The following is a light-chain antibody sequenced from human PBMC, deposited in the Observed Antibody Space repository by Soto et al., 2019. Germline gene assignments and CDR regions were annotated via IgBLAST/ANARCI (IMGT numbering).Light chain of an antibody. CDR3: SSYTTSNTRQIV. J-gene: IGLJ1*01. CDR2: DVS. V-gene: IGLV2-14*03. Sequence: QSVLTQPASVSGSPGQSITIFCTGTISDVGGYNYVSWYQHHPGRAPKLMIFDVSNRPSGVSNRFSGSKSGNTASLTISGLQPEDEADYYCSSYTTSNTRQIVFGTGTKVTVL. CDR1: ISDVGGYNY.